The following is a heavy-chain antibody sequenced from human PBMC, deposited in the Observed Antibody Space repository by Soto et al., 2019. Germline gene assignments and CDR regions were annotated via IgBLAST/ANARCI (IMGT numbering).Heavy chain of an antibody. J-gene: IGHJ6*02. CDR3: ARALRTTVTGYYYDGMDV. CDR1: GFTFSSYA. D-gene: IGHD4-17*01. Sequence: QVQLVESGGGVVQPGRSLRLSCAASGFTFSSYAMHWVRQAPGKGLEWVAVISYDGSNKYYAGSVKGRFTISRDNSKKPLYLQMNGLRAEDTAVYYCARALRTTVTGYYYDGMDVWGQGTTVTVSS. V-gene: IGHV3-30-3*01. CDR2: ISYDGSNK.